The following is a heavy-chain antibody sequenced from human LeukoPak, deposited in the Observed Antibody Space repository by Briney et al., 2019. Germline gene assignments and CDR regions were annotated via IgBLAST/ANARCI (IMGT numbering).Heavy chain of an antibody. J-gene: IGHJ4*02. Sequence: PGRSLRFSCAASGFTFSSYGMHWVRQAPGKGLEWVGVIWYDGNNKYYADSVKGRFTISRDNSKNTLYLQMNSLRAEDTAVYYCAKVLYYYGSDYFDYWGQGTLVTVSS. CDR1: GFTFSSYG. V-gene: IGHV3-33*06. CDR2: IWYDGNNK. CDR3: AKVLYYYGSDYFDY. D-gene: IGHD3-10*01.